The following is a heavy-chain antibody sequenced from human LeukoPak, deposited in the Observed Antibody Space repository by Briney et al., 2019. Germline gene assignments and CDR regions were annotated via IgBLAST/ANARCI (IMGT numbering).Heavy chain of an antibody. CDR1: GFTFSSYW. D-gene: IGHD3-22*01. V-gene: IGHV3-7*03. CDR3: AKDLDSSGYFLAAY. J-gene: IGHJ4*02. Sequence: GGSLRLSCAASGFTFSSYWMSWVRQAPGKGLEWVANIKQDGREKYSVDSVKGRFTISRDNAKNSLYLQMNSLRAEDTAVYYCAKDLDSSGYFLAAYWGQGTLVTVSS. CDR2: IKQDGREK.